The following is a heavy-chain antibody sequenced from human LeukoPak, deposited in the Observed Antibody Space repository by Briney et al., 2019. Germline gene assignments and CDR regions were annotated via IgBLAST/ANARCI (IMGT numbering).Heavy chain of an antibody. J-gene: IGHJ4*02. CDR2: INPSGGST. CDR3: ARDQGLTGYFDY. D-gene: IGHD3-9*01. CDR1: GYTFTSYY. V-gene: IGHV1-46*01. Sequence: ASVKVSCKASGYTFTSYYMHWVRQAPGQGLEWMGIINPSGGSTSYAQKFQGRVTMARDTSTSTVYMELSSLRSEDTAVYYCARDQGLTGYFDYWGQGTLVTVSS.